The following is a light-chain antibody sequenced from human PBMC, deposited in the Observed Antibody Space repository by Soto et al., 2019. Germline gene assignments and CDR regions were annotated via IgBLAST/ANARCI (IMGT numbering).Light chain of an antibody. Sequence: QSALTQPASVSGSPGQSITISCTGTSSDVGGYNYVSWYQLHPGKAPKLMIHEVSERPSGVSNRFSGSKSGNTASLTISGLQAEDEADYYCASYASSVTYVFGSWTKLTVL. CDR2: EVS. CDR3: ASYASSVTYV. V-gene: IGLV2-14*01. CDR1: SSDVGGYNY. J-gene: IGLJ1*01.